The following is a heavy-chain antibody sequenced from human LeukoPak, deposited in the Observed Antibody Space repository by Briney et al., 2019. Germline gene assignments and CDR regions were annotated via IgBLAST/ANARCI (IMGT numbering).Heavy chain of an antibody. D-gene: IGHD1-26*01. CDR1: GFTFSSYS. V-gene: IGHV3-21*01. CDR2: ISSSSSYI. CDR3: ARDIYSGSDYAALDI. J-gene: IGHJ3*02. Sequence: VGSLRLSCAASGFTFSSYSMNWVRQAPGKGLEWVSSISSSSSYIYYADSVKGRFTISRDNAKNSLYLQMKSLRAEDTAVYYCARDIYSGSDYAALDIWGQGTMVTVSS.